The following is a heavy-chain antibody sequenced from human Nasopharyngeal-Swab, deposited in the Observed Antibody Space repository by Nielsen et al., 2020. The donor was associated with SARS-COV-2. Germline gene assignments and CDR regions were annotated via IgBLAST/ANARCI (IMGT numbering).Heavy chain of an antibody. CDR2: ISYEGSLK. D-gene: IGHD3-9*01. J-gene: IGHJ4*02. CDR3: AKRGAFLEILTGYPPIDY. Sequence: GESLKISCAASGFTLNNHGMHWVRQAPGRGLEWVAVISYEGSLKNYADSVQGRFTISRDNSKSTLYLQMNRLRVEDTAVYYCAKRGAFLEILTGYPPIDYWGVGTLVIVSS. CDR1: GFTLNNHG. V-gene: IGHV3-30*18.